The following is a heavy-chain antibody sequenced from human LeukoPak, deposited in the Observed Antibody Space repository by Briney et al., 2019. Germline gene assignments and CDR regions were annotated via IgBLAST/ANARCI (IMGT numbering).Heavy chain of an antibody. CDR1: GGSISSHY. CDR3: ARGGTYSSSWYGH. Sequence: PSETLSLTCTVSGGSISSHYWSWIRQPPGKGLEWIGYIYYSGSTSYNPSLKSRVTISVDTSKNQFSLKLSSVTAADTAVYYCARGGTYSSSWYGHWGQGTLVTVSS. D-gene: IGHD6-13*01. CDR2: IYYSGST. J-gene: IGHJ5*02. V-gene: IGHV4-59*11.